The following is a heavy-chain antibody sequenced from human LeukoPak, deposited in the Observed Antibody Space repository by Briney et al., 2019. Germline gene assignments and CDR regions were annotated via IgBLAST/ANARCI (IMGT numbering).Heavy chain of an antibody. V-gene: IGHV6-1*01. CDR3: AGDLSFRFDY. CDR2: TFLRSKWLY. CDR1: GDSVSSNSAA. Sequence: SQTLSLTCAISGDSVSSNSAAWNWIRLSPSRGLEWLGRTFLRSKWLYDYADSVKSRIIINADTSKNQFSLQLNSVTPEDTAIYYCAGDLSFRFDYWGQGALVTVSS. J-gene: IGHJ4*02. D-gene: IGHD2/OR15-2a*01.